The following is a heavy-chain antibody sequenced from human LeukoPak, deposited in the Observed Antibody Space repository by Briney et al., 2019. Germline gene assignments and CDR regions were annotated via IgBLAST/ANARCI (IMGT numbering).Heavy chain of an antibody. D-gene: IGHD1-7*01. Sequence: PSETLSLTCTVSGYSISSGYYWGWIRQPPGKGLEWIGSIYHSGSTYYNPSLKSRVTISVDTSKNQFSLKLSSVTAADTAVYYCARVNYEDAFDIWGQGTMVTVSS. V-gene: IGHV4-38-2*02. J-gene: IGHJ3*02. CDR1: GYSISSGYY. CDR3: ARVNYEDAFDI. CDR2: IYHSGST.